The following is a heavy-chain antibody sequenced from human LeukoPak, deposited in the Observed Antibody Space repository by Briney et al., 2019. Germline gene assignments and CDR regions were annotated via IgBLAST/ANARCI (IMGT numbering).Heavy chain of an antibody. CDR2: IYYSGRP. D-gene: IGHD6-13*01. V-gene: IGHV4-30-2*03. CDR1: GGSIMVAAYS. Sequence: SETLSLTCTVSGGSIMVAAYSWSWIRQPPGKGLEWIGSIYYSGRPYYNPSLKSRLTISVDTSKNQFSLKLSSVTAADTAVYYCARHPGITAAGTGFDIWGQGTMVTVSS. CDR3: ARHPGITAAGTGFDI. J-gene: IGHJ3*02.